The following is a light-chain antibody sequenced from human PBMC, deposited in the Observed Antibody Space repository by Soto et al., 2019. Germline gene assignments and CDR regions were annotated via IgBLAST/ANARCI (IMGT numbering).Light chain of an antibody. J-gene: IGLJ3*02. V-gene: IGLV2-14*01. Sequence: QSVLTQPASVSGSPGQSITISCTGTSSDVGAYNFVSWYQHHPGTAPKLMIYEVSNRPSGASNRFSGSKSGNTASLTISGLQTEDEADYYCYSYRGSNAGVFGGGTKLTVL. CDR2: EVS. CDR3: YSYRGSNAGV. CDR1: SSDVGAYNF.